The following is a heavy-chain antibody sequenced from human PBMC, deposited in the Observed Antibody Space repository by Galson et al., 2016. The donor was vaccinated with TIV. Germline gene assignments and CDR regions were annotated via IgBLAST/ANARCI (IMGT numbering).Heavy chain of an antibody. D-gene: IGHD6-25*01. CDR2: ISVYNGNT. CDR1: GYIVNNFG. V-gene: IGHV1-18*01. J-gene: IGHJ4*02. CDR3: ARDTPSLLAAATMDY. Sequence: SVKVSCKASGYIVNNFGVSWVRQAPGQGLEWMAWISVYNGNTNYAQSLQGRVTLTTDTSTSTAYMELRSLRSDDTAVYYCARDTPSLLAAATMDYWGQGTLVTVSS.